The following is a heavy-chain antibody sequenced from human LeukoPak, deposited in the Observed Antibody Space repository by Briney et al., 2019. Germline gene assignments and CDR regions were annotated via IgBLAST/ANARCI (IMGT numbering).Heavy chain of an antibody. CDR3: AIGHYDSSGYPDWFDP. CDR2: IYTSGST. D-gene: IGHD3-22*01. J-gene: IGHJ5*02. V-gene: IGHV4-61*02. Sequence: PSETLSLTCTVSGGSISSGSYYWGWIRQPAGKGLEWIGRIYTSGSTSYNPSLKSRVTISVDTSKNQFSLKLSSVTAADTAVYYCAIGHYDSSGYPDWFDPWGQGTLVTVSS. CDR1: GGSISSGSYY.